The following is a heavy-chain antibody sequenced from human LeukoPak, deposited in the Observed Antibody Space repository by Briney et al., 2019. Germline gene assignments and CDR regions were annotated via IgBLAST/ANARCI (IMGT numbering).Heavy chain of an antibody. CDR2: IYYSGST. Sequence: PSETLSLTCTVSGGSISSYYWSWIRQPPGKGLEWIGYIYYSGSTNYNPSLKSRVTISVDTSMNQFSLKLSSVTAADTAVYYCARQEPNWFDPWGQGTLVTVSS. V-gene: IGHV4-59*08. CDR1: GGSISSYY. D-gene: IGHD1-26*01. J-gene: IGHJ5*02. CDR3: ARQEPNWFDP.